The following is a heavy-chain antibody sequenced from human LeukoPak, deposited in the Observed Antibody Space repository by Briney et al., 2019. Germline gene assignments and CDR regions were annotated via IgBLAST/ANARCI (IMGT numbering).Heavy chain of an antibody. CDR2: IYYSGST. CDR3: ARRSNDFWSGLISSFDY. J-gene: IGHJ4*02. V-gene: IGHV4-59*04. D-gene: IGHD3-3*01. Sequence: SETLSLTCTVSGGSISSYYWSWIRQPPGKGLEWIGYIYYSGSTYYNPSLKSRVTISVDTSKNQFSLKLSSVTAADTAVYYCARRSNDFWSGLISSFDYWGQGTLVTVSS. CDR1: GGSISSYY.